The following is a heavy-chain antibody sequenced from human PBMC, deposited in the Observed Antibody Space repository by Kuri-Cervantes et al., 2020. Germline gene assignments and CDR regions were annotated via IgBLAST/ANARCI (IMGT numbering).Heavy chain of an antibody. CDR2: IIPILGTA. D-gene: IGHD2-21*01. CDR1: GGTFSSYT. CDR3: TLNSARPAVDY. J-gene: IGHJ4*02. Sequence: SVKVSCKASGGTFSSYTISWVRQAPGQGLEWMGRIIPILGTANYAQKFQGRVTITADESTSTAYMELSSLRSEDTAVYYCTLNSARPAVDYWGQGTLVTVSS. V-gene: IGHV1-69*08.